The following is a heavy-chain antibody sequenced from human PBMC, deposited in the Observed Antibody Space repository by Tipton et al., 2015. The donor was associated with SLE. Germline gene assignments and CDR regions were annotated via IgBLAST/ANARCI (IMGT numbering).Heavy chain of an antibody. V-gene: IGHV3-9*01. J-gene: IGHJ6*01. CDR1: GFTFDDYA. D-gene: IGHD6-13*01. CDR3: AKDVSAGYLYYYGMDV. CDR2: ISWNSDNI. Sequence: RSLRLSCAASGFTFDDYAMHWVRQAPGKGLEWVSGISWNSDNIGYADSVEGRFTISRDNAKNSLYLQMNSLRPEDTALYYCAKDVSAGYLYYYGMDVWGQGITVAVSS.